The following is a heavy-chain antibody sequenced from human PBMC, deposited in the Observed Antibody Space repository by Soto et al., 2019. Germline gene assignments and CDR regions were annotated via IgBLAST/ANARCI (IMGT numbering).Heavy chain of an antibody. V-gene: IGHV1-69*06. Sequence: GASVKVSCKASGGTFSSYAISWVRQAPGQGLEWMGGIIPIFGTANYAQKFQGRVTITADKSTSTAYMELSSLRSEDTAVYYCARILVGATGDTDYWGQGTLVTVSS. J-gene: IGHJ4*02. CDR1: GGTFSSYA. CDR2: IIPIFGTA. D-gene: IGHD1-26*01. CDR3: ARILVGATGDTDY.